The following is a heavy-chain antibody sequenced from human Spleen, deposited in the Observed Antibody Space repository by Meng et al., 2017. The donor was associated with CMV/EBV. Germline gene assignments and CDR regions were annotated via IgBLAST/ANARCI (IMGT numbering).Heavy chain of an antibody. CDR2: ISSSGSSI. D-gene: IGHD2-21*01. J-gene: IGHJ4*02. Sequence: SAFPFSDYYVNWIRQAPGKGLEWVSSISSSGSSIYYADSVKGRFTISRDNAKNSLYLQMNSLRAEDTAVYYCARDLGAGFRSVGFDYWGQGTLVTVSS. CDR3: ARDLGAGFRSVGFDY. V-gene: IGHV3-11*04. CDR1: AFPFSDYY.